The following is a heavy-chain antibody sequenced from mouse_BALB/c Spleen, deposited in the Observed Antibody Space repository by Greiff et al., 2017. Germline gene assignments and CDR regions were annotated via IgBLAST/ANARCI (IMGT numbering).Heavy chain of an antibody. CDR1: GFTFSSYA. CDR2: ISSGGST. Sequence: EVQLVESGGGLVKPGGSLKLSCAASGFTFSSYAMSWVRQTPEKRLEWVASISSGGSTYYPDSVKGRFTISRDNARNILYLQMSSLRSEDTAMYYCARGDDYVFAYWGQGTLVTVSA. D-gene: IGHD2-4*01. V-gene: IGHV5-6-5*01. CDR3: ARGDDYVFAY. J-gene: IGHJ3*01.